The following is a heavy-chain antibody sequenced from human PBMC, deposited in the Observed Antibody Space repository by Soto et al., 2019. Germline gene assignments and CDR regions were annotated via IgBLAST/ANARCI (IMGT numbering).Heavy chain of an antibody. Sequence: GASVKVSCXASGYTFTSYAMHWVRQAPGQRLEWMGWINAGNGNTKYSQKFQGRVTITRDTSASTAYMELSSLRSEDTAVYYCARRIPTAGLFDYWGHGTLVTVSS. V-gene: IGHV1-3*01. CDR1: GYTFTSYA. CDR2: INAGNGNT. J-gene: IGHJ4*01. D-gene: IGHD6-13*01. CDR3: ARRIPTAGLFDY.